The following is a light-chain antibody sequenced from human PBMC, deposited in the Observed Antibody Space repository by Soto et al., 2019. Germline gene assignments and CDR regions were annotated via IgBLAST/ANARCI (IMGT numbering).Light chain of an antibody. V-gene: IGLV2-14*01. CDR2: EVD. Sequence: QSALTQPASVSGSPGQSITISCTGTISDVGGYNYVSWYQQHPGKAPKLMIYEVDSRPSGVSNRFSGSKSGNTASLTISGLQAEDEADYYCSSCTSGNTVVFGGGIKLTVL. CDR1: ISDVGGYNY. J-gene: IGLJ2*01. CDR3: SSCTSGNTVV.